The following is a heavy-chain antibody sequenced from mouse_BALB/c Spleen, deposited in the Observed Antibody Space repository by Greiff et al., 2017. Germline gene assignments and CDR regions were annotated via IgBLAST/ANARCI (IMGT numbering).Heavy chain of an antibody. V-gene: IGHV1-63*02. J-gene: IGHJ2*01. D-gene: IGHD3-1*01. CDR3: ALLNSSGDVSFDY. CDR1: GYTFTNYW. CDR2: IYPGGGYT. Sequence: VQLQQSGAELVRPGTSVKISCKASGYTFTNYWLGWVKQRPGHGLEWIGDIYPGGGYTNYNEKFKGKATLTADTSSSTAYMQLSSLTSEDSAVYFCALLNSSGDVSFDYWGQGTTLTVSS.